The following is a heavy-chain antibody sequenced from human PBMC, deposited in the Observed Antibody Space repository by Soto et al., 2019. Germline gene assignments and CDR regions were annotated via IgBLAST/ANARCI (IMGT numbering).Heavy chain of an antibody. CDR2: IKSKTDGGTT. J-gene: IGHJ6*02. Sequence: EVQLVESGGGLVKPGGSLRLSCAASGFTFSNAWMNWVRQAPGKGLVWVGRIKSKTDGGTTDYAAPLKGRFTISRDDSKNTLYLQMNILKTEDTAVYYCTTGLTYYYDSSGYDYYYYGMDVWGQGTTVTVSS. V-gene: IGHV3-15*07. D-gene: IGHD3-22*01. CDR3: TTGLTYYYDSSGYDYYYYGMDV. CDR1: GFTFSNAW.